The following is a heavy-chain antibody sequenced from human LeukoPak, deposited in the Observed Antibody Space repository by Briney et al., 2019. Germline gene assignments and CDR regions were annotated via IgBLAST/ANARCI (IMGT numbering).Heavy chain of an antibody. CDR2: ISYDGSNK. D-gene: IGHD3-22*01. CDR1: GFTFSSYA. J-gene: IGHJ4*02. CDR3: ARAYDRSGYQAMGFDY. Sequence: GGSLRLSCAASGFTFSSYAMHWVRQAPGKGLEWVAVISYDGSNKYYADSVKGRFTISRDNSKNTLYLQMNSLRAEDTAVYYCARAYDRSGYQAMGFDYWGQGTLVTVSS. V-gene: IGHV3-30-3*01.